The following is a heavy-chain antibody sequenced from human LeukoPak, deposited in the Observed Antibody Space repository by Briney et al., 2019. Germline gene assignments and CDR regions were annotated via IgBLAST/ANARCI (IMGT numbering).Heavy chain of an antibody. CDR1: GFTFSSYG. J-gene: IGHJ4*02. CDR3: AKEDRAVAGNSFDY. V-gene: IGHV3-30*18. CDR2: ISYDGSNK. D-gene: IGHD6-19*01. Sequence: GGSLRISCAASGFTFSSYGMPWVRQAPGKGLEWVAVISYDGSNKYYADSVKGRFTISRDNSKNTLYLQMNSLRAEDTAVYYCAKEDRAVAGNSFDYWGQGTLVTVSS.